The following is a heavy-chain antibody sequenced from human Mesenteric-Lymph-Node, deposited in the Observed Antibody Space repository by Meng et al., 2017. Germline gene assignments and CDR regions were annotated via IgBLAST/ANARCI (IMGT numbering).Heavy chain of an antibody. CDR3: ARDTPETYYAFDI. CDR1: EIAFTYYW. CDR2: INQDGSEK. Sequence: ETLSLTCAASEIAFTYYWMSWVRQPPGKGLEWVADINQDGSEKYYVDSVKGRFTISRDNAKNSLYLQMNSLRAEDAAVYYCARDTPETYYAFDIWGQGTVVTVSS. J-gene: IGHJ3*02. D-gene: IGHD1-26*01. V-gene: IGHV3-7*01.